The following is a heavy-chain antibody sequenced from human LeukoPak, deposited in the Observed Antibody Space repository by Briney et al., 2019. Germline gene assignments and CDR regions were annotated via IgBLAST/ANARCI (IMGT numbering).Heavy chain of an antibody. CDR1: GYTFTSYY. CDR3: ARVNYYDSSGYYFDY. Sequence: GASVKVSCKASGYTFTSYYMHWVRQAPGQGLEWMGIINPSGGSTSYAQKFQGRVTMTRDTSTSTVYMELSSLRAEDTAVYYCARVNYYDSSGYYFDYWGQGTLVTVSS. CDR2: INPSGGST. D-gene: IGHD3-22*01. V-gene: IGHV1-46*01. J-gene: IGHJ4*02.